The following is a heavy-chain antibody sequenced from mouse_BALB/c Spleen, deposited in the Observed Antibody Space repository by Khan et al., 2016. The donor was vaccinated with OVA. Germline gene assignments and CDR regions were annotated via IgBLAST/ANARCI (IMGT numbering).Heavy chain of an antibody. Sequence: QVQLQQSGAELVRPGASVKLSCEASGYTFTNYWVNWIKQSPEQGLEWIGRIDPYDSETHYNQNFKDKAILNVDKSSSTAYMQLSSLTSEDSAVYFCARNPFAYWGQGNLVTVSA. V-gene: IGHV1-52*01. CDR3: ARNPFAY. J-gene: IGHJ3*01. CDR2: IDPYDSET. CDR1: GYTFTNYW.